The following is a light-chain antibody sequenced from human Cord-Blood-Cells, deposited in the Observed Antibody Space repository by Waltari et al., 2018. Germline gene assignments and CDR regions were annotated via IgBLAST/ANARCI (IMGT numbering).Light chain of an antibody. CDR3: QQYNSYSYT. J-gene: IGKJ2*01. V-gene: IGKV1-5*03. Sequence: DIQMTQSPSTLSASVGDRVTITCRASQRISRWLAWYQQKQGKAPKPLIYKASSLESGXXXXXGXXXSGTEFTLTISXXQPDDFATYYCQQYNSYSYTFGQGTKLEIK. CDR1: QRISRW. CDR2: KAS.